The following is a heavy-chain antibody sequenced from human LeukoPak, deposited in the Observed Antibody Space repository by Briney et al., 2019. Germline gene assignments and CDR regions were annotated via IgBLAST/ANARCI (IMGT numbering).Heavy chain of an antibody. CDR1: GGTFSSYA. CDR3: ARMGSSGWLTDY. CDR2: IIPIFGTA. D-gene: IGHD6-19*01. V-gene: IGHV1-69*05. J-gene: IGHJ4*02. Sequence: GASVKVSCKASGGTFSSYAISWVRQAPGQGLEWMGGIIPIFGTANYAQKLQGRVTMTTDTSTSTAYMELRSLRSDDTAVYYCARMGSSGWLTDYWGQGTLVTVSS.